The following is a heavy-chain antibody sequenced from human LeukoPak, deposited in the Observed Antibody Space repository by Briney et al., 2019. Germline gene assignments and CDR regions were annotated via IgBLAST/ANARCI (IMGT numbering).Heavy chain of an antibody. CDR3: AREGLPKSAFDI. CDR2: IYHSGST. D-gene: IGHD3/OR15-3a*01. J-gene: IGHJ3*02. CDR1: GGSISRGGYS. V-gene: IGHV4-30-2*01. Sequence: SETLSLTCAVSGGSISRGGYSWSWIRQPPGKGLAWIGYIYHSGSTYYNPSLKSRVTISVDRSKNQFSLKLSSVTAADTAVYYCAREGLPKSAFDIWGQGTMVTVSS.